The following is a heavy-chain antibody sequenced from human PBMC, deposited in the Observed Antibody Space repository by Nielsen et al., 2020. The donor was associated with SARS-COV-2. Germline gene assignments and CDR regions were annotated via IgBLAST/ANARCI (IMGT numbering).Heavy chain of an antibody. Sequence: SETLSLTCTVSGGSISSGDYYWSWIRQPPGKGLEWIGYIYYSGSTYHNPSLRIRVTISVDTSKIQFSLKLSSVTAADTALYYCARDSGGSVARWFDPWGQGTLVTVSS. CDR3: ARDSGGSVARWFDP. D-gene: IGHD2-15*01. CDR1: GGSISSGDYY. V-gene: IGHV4-30-4*08. CDR2: IYYSGST. J-gene: IGHJ5*02.